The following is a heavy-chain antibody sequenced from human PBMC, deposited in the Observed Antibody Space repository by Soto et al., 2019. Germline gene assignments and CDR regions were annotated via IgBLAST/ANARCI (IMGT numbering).Heavy chain of an antibody. D-gene: IGHD4-17*01. CDR3: ARHQTVTSSGFDY. J-gene: IGHJ4*02. V-gene: IGHV4-39*01. Sequence: QLRLQESGPGLVKPSETLSLTCTVSGGSISSSSYYWGWIRQPPGKGLEWIGSIYYSGRTYYNPSLKSRVTISVDTSRNQFSLKLSSVTAADTAVYSWARHQTVTSSGFDYWGQGTLVTVSS. CDR2: IYYSGRT. CDR1: GGSISSSSYY.